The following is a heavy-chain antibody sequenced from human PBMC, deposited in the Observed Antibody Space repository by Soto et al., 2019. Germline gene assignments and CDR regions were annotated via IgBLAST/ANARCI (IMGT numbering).Heavy chain of an antibody. CDR1: GGTFSSYA. J-gene: IGHJ5*02. D-gene: IGHD5-12*01. CDR2: IIPIFGTT. V-gene: IGHV1-69*15. Sequence: QVQLVQSGAEVKKPGSSVKVSCKASGGTFSSYAITWVRQAPGQGLEWVTRIIPIFGTTNVAQKFQGRVTVTADESTTTAYMELSGLRSDDTAVYYCAKDGGADGYFGNWLDPWSQGTQVTVSS. CDR3: AKDGGADGYFGNWLDP.